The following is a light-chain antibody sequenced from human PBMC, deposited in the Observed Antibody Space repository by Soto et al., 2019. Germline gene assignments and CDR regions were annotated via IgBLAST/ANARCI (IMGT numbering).Light chain of an antibody. V-gene: IGKV3-15*01. CDR1: QSVTRN. Sequence: EIVLTQSPVTVSVSPGESVTLSCRASQSVTRNLAWHQQIPGQAPRLLVYHASVRATGIPARFSGSGSGTEFSLTISNLQSEDFAIYVCQQYHAWPPITFGQGTRLEIK. CDR3: QQYHAWPPIT. CDR2: HAS. J-gene: IGKJ5*01.